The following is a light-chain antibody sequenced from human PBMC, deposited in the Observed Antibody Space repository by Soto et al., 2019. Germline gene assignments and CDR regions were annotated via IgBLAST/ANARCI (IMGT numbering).Light chain of an antibody. CDR1: QSISNY. CDR2: DTS. V-gene: IGKV3-11*01. J-gene: IGKJ2*01. Sequence: EIVLTQSPATLSLSPGERATLSCRASQSISNYLAWYQHKPGQAPRLLIYDTSNRATGIPARFSGSGSGKDFTLTISSLEPEDFAVYYCQQRSGWPLFGQGTKLEIK. CDR3: QQRSGWPL.